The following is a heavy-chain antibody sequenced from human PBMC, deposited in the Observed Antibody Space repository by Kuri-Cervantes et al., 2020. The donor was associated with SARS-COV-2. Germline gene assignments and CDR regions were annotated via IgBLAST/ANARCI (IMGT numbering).Heavy chain of an antibody. D-gene: IGHD6-19*01. Sequence: GGSLRLSCAASGFTFSGHWIHWVRQAPGKGLVWVSRINPDGSYTNNADSVKGRFTLSRDNAKNSLYLQMNSLRAEDTAVYYCARGSGWYVDYYYGMDVWGQGTTVTVSS. CDR3: ARGSGWYVDYYYGMDV. CDR1: GFTFSGHW. V-gene: IGHV3-74*01. J-gene: IGHJ6*02. CDR2: INPDGSYT.